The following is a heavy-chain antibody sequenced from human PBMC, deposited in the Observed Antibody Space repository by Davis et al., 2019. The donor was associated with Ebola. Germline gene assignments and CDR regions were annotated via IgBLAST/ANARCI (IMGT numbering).Heavy chain of an antibody. CDR3: ARRIAAAGTNYFDY. J-gene: IGHJ4*02. D-gene: IGHD6-13*01. V-gene: IGHV5-51*01. Sequence: KVSCKGSGYSFTTYWIGWVRQMPGKGLEWMGIIYPGDSDTRYNPSFQGQVTISADKSISTAYLQWSSLKASDTAMYYCARRIAAAGTNYFDYWGQGTLVTVSS. CDR2: IYPGDSDT. CDR1: GYSFTTYW.